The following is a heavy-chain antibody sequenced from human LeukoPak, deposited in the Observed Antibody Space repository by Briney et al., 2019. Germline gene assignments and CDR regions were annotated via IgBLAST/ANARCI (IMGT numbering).Heavy chain of an antibody. CDR3: AREWGDKSIAVAGTRPSFDY. CDR2: ISAYNGNT. CDR1: GYTFTSYY. J-gene: IGHJ4*02. D-gene: IGHD6-19*01. V-gene: IGHV1-18*04. Sequence: TSVKVSCKASGYTFTSYYMHWVRQAPGQGLEWMGWISAYNGNTNYAQKLQGRVTMTTDTSTSTAYMELRSLRSDDTAVYYCAREWGDKSIAVAGTRPSFDYWGQGTLVTVSS.